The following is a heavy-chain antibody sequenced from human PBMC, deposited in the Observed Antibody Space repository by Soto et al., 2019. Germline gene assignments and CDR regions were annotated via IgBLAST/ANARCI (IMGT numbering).Heavy chain of an antibody. CDR3: AGGQYYFDY. D-gene: IGHD2-15*01. J-gene: IGHJ4*02. V-gene: IGHV3-30*03. CDR1: GFPFSSYG. Sequence: QVQLVESGGGLVQPGRSLRLSGAASGFPFSSYGMHWVRQAPGKGLEWVAHISYDGSNKHYTDSVKGRFTISRDNSKNMLYLQMSSLRAEDTAVYYCAGGQYYFDYCGQGTRVSVSS. CDR2: ISYDGSNK.